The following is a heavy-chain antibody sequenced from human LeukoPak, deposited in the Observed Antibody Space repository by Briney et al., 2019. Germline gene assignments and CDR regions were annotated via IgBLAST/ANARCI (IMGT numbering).Heavy chain of an antibody. D-gene: IGHD3-10*01. V-gene: IGHV3-23*01. J-gene: IGHJ4*02. Sequence: PGASLRLSCAASGFIFSNYAMSWVRQAPGKGLEWVSAIGGRDGGTYYADSVKGRFTVSRDDPKNTLYLQMNTLRAEDTAVYYCAKGFIFGELLSTSVDYWGQGTLVTVSS. CDR2: IGGRDGGT. CDR1: GFIFSNYA. CDR3: AKGFIFGELLSTSVDY.